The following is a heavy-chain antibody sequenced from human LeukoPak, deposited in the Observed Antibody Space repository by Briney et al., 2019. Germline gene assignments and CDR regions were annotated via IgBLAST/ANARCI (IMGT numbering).Heavy chain of an antibody. CDR2: ISGSGGST. D-gene: IGHD1-26*01. CDR3: AKDDSGTLHLVFDY. V-gene: IGHV3-23*01. Sequence: GGSLRLSCAASGFAFRNAWMSWVRQTPGKGLEWVSAISGSGGSTYYADSVKGRFTISRDNSKNTLYLQMNSLRAEDTAVYYCAKDDSGTLHLVFDYWGQGTLVTVSS. J-gene: IGHJ4*02. CDR1: GFAFRNAW.